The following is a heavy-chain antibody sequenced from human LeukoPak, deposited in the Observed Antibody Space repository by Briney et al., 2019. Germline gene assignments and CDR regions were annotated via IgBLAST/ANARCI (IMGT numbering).Heavy chain of an antibody. Sequence: PGGSLRLSCAASGFTFSSYEMNWVRQAPGKGLEWVSYISSSGSTIYYADSVKGRFTISRDNAKNSLYLQMNSLRAEDTAVYFCARDGSYGDRDYWGQGTLVTVSS. CDR3: ARDGSYGDRDY. D-gene: IGHD4-17*01. CDR1: GFTFSSYE. CDR2: ISSSGSTI. V-gene: IGHV3-48*03. J-gene: IGHJ4*02.